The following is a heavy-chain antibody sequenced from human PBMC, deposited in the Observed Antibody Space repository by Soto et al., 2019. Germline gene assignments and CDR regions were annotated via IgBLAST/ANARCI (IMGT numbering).Heavy chain of an antibody. CDR1: GLSFDDYA. J-gene: IGHJ6*02. D-gene: IGHD2-21*02. CDR2: ISWNGGSI. V-gene: IGHV3-9*01. CDR3: AKSMGGTANGMGV. Sequence: EVQLVESGGGLVQPGRSLRLSCAASGLSFDDYAMHWVRQVPGTGLEWVSGISWNGGSIGYADSVKGRFSISRDNAKNSLYLQMNSLRVEDTALYYCAKSMGGTANGMGVWGQGTTVTVSS.